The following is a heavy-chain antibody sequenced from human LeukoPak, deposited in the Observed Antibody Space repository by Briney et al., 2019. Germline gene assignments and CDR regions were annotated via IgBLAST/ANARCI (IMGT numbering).Heavy chain of an antibody. CDR3: ARDGYSGYGFLDV. V-gene: IGHV3-72*01. Sequence: GGSLRLSCAASGFTFSDHYMDWVRQAPGKGLEWVGRTRNKANSYTTEYAASVKGRFIISRDDSKNSLYLQMNSLKTEDTAVYYCARDGYSGYGFLDVWGKGTTVTVSS. D-gene: IGHD5-12*01. J-gene: IGHJ6*04. CDR2: TRNKANSYTT. CDR1: GFTFSDHY.